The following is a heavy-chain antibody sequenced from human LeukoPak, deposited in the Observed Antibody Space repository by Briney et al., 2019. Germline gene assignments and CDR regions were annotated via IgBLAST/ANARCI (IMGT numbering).Heavy chain of an antibody. CDR3: ARHGPYSSGWYDY. D-gene: IGHD6-19*01. CDR2: IYTSGST. J-gene: IGHJ4*02. V-gene: IGHV4-61*05. Sequence: SETLSLTCSVSGDSISSSGYYWDWIRQPPGKGLEWIGYIYTSGSTNYDPSLKSRVTISVDTSKNQFSLKLSSVTAADTAVYYCARHGPYSSGWYDYWGQGTLVTVSS. CDR1: GDSISSSGYY.